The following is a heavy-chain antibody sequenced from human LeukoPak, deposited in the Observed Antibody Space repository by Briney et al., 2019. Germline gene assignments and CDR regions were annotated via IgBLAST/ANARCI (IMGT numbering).Heavy chain of an antibody. V-gene: IGHV1-8*01. D-gene: IGHD5-12*01. Sequence: ASVKVSCKASGYTFTSYDINWVRQATGQGLEWMGWMNPNSGNTGYAQKFQGRVTMTRNTSISTAYMELSSLRSEDTAVYYCAGVFCPNGGCYDGGGDYSGQGTPGSGSS. J-gene: IGHJ4*02. CDR2: MNPNSGNT. CDR3: AGVFCPNGGCYDGGGDY. CDR1: GYTFTSYD.